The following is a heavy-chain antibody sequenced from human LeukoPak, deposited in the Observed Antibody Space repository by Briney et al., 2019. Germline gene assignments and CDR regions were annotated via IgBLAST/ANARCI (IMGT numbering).Heavy chain of an antibody. CDR3: ERARWYPLPDC. V-gene: IGHV3-30*19. CDR2: ISYDGSNE. Sequence: PGGSLSLSCAVSVFTFRSYGTHWVRHAPGKGLEGVALISYDGSNEYYADSVKGRCTIYRDNSKNTVFLQMNTLRPEDTSVYYCERARWYPLPDCWGQGTLVTVSS. D-gene: IGHD6-13*01. CDR1: VFTFRSYG. J-gene: IGHJ4*02.